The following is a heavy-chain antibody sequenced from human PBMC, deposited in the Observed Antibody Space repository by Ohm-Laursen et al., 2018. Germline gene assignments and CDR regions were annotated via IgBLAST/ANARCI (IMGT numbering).Heavy chain of an antibody. CDR3: AREPLLRYYFDY. Sequence: PSETLSLTCTISGGSIDVYYWSWLRQSPGKGLQWIGQIYYKGSTKYNPSLRSRVTMSVNTSKNQFSLRLSSVTAADTAVYYCAREPLLRYYFDYWGQGTLVTVSS. V-gene: IGHV4-59*01. D-gene: IGHD5-12*01. J-gene: IGHJ4*02. CDR2: IYYKGST. CDR1: GGSIDVYY.